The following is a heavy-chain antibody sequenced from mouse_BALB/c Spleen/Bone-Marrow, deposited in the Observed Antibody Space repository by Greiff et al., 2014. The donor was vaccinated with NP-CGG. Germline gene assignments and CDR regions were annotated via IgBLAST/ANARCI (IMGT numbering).Heavy chain of an antibody. D-gene: IGHD3-1*01. V-gene: IGHV1-5*01. J-gene: IGHJ2*01. CDR2: IYPGKSDT. CDR3: TTLARNYFDY. CDR1: GYTFTSYW. Sequence: EVQLQQSGTVLARPGASVEMSCKASGYTFTSYWMHWVKQRPGQGLEWIGTIYPGKSDTTYNQKFKGKAKLTAVTSTSTAYMELSSLTNEDSAVYYCTTLARNYFDYWGQGTTLTVSS.